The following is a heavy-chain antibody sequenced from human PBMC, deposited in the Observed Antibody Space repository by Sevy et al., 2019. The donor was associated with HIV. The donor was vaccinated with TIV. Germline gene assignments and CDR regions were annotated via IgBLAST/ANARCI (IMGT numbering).Heavy chain of an antibody. CDR3: AGAGMGAKGFDY. CDR1: GFIFNSYV. V-gene: IGHV3-23*01. Sequence: GGSLRLSCAASGFIFNSYVMSWVRQAPGKGLEWVSGISASGGSTFYADSVKGRFTISRDNFKNELYLEMNSLRVEDTAVYYCAGAGMGAKGFDYWGQGTLVTVSS. J-gene: IGHJ4*02. D-gene: IGHD1-26*01. CDR2: ISASGGST.